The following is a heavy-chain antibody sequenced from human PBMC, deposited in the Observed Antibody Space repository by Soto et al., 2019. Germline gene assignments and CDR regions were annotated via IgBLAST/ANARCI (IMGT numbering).Heavy chain of an antibody. CDR1: GTTYRGYY. V-gene: IGHV4-34*01. CDR2: IDHSGST. J-gene: IGHJ6*02. D-gene: IGHD3-3*01. CDR3: ARGGITIFGVVQYYYYYGTDV. Sequence: SETPSLTCAVYGTTYRGYYWSWIRQPPGKGLEWIGEIDHSGSTNYTPSLKSRVTISVDTSKNQFSLKLSCVTAADTAVYYCARGGITIFGVVQYYYYYGTDVWGQGTPVT.